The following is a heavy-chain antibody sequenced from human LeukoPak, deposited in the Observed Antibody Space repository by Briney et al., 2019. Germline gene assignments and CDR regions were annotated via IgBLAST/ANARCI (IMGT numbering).Heavy chain of an antibody. J-gene: IGHJ4*02. CDR2: ISYDGSNK. Sequence: GRSLRLSCAASGFTFSSYAMHWVRQAPGKGLEWVAVISYDGSNKYYADSVRGRFTISRDNSKNTLYLQMNSLRAEDTAVYYCARSSRIVRYSPFDYWGQGTLVTVSS. CDR1: GFTFSSYA. D-gene: IGHD1-26*01. CDR3: ARSSRIVRYSPFDY. V-gene: IGHV3-30-3*01.